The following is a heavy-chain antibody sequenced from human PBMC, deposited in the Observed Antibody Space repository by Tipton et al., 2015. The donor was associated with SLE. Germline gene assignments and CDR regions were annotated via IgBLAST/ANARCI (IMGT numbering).Heavy chain of an antibody. CDR2: IYTGGNT. D-gene: IGHD2-15*01. Sequence: LRLSCTVSGGSISRYYWGWIRQHAGKGLEWVGRIYTGGNTKYNPSLESRVTLSVDASKDQFSLRLTSVTAADTAAYYCAIEFRWCLSAGSCYSGDYWGLGTLVTATS. CDR1: GGSISRYY. J-gene: IGHJ4*02. V-gene: IGHV4-4*07. CDR3: AIEFRWCLSAGSCYSGDY.